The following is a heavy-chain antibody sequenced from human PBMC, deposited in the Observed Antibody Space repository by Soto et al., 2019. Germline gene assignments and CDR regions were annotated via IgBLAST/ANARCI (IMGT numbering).Heavy chain of an antibody. V-gene: IGHV3-48*02. CDR3: AREIPPTVTFNYYYYYGMDV. CDR2: ISSSSTI. Sequence: GGSLRLSCAASGFTFSSYSMNWVRQAPGKGLEWVSYISSSSTIYYADSVKGRFTISRDNAKNSLYLQMNSLRDEDTAVYYCAREIPPTVTFNYYYYYGMDVWGQGTTVTVSS. J-gene: IGHJ6*02. D-gene: IGHD4-17*01. CDR1: GFTFSSYS.